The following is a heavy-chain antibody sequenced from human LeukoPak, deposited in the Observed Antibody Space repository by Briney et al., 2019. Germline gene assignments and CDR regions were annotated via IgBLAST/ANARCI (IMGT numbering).Heavy chain of an antibody. V-gene: IGHV1-2*06. Sequence: ASVKVSCKASGYTLTDYYMHWVRQAPGQGLEWMGRINPNSGGTNYAQKFQGRVTMTRDTSISTAYMELSRLRSDDTAVYYCAIPTYDYVWGSYREYYFDYWGQGTLVTVSS. D-gene: IGHD3-16*02. CDR1: GYTLTDYY. CDR2: INPNSGGT. J-gene: IGHJ4*02. CDR3: AIPTYDYVWGSYREYYFDY.